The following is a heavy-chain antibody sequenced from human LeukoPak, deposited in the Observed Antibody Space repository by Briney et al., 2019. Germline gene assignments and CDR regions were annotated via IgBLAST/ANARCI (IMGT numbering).Heavy chain of an antibody. Sequence: SETLSLTCTVSGYSITSGYYWSWIRQPPGKGLEWIGSIYHTGSTYYNPSLKSRVTISVDTSKDQFSLKLSSVTAADTAVYYCARHRSDSTCDAFDIWGQGTMVTVSS. V-gene: IGHV4-38-2*02. CDR2: IYHTGST. CDR1: GYSITSGYY. D-gene: IGHD3-10*01. J-gene: IGHJ3*02. CDR3: ARHRSDSTCDAFDI.